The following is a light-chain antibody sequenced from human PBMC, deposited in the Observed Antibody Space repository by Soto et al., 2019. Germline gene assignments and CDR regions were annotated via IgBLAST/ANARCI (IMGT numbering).Light chain of an antibody. V-gene: IGKV3-11*01. CDR2: DAS. CDR3: QPRSNWPWT. J-gene: IGKJ1*01. CDR1: QRVSSY. Sequence: EIVLTQSPATLSLSPGERATLSCRASQRVSSYLAWYQQQPGQAPRLLIYDASNRATGIPARFSGSGSGTDFTLTISSLEPEDFAVYYCQPRSNWPWTFGQGTKVEIK.